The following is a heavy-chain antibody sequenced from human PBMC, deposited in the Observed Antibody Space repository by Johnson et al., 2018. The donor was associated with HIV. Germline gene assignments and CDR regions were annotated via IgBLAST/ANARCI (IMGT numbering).Heavy chain of an antibody. D-gene: IGHD6-6*01. CDR3: ARGHSSSSFGAFDI. CDR2: IYSGGST. V-gene: IGHV3-53*01. Sequence: VQLVESGGGLVQPGGSLRLSCAASGFTVSSNYMSWVRQAPGKGLEWVSVIYSGGSTYYADSVTGRFTISRDNSKNPLYLQMNSLRAEDTAVYYCARGHSSSSFGAFDIWGQGTMVTVSS. J-gene: IGHJ3*02. CDR1: GFTVSSNY.